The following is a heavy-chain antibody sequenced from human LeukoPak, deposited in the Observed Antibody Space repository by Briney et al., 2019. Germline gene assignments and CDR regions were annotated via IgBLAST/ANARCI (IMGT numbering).Heavy chain of an antibody. CDR2: ISGSGGST. J-gene: IGHJ6*03. Sequence: GGSLRLSCAASRFTFSSYAMSWVRQAPGKGLEWVSAISGSGGSTYYADSVKGRFTISRDNSKNTLYLQMNSLRAEDTAVYYCAKDGGLLWFGELPRTFYYMDVWGKGTTVTVSS. V-gene: IGHV3-23*01. CDR3: AKDGGLLWFGELPRTFYYMDV. D-gene: IGHD3-10*01. CDR1: RFTFSSYA.